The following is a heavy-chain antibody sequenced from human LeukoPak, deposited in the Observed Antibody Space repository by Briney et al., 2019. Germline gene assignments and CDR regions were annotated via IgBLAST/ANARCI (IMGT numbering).Heavy chain of an antibody. CDR1: GGSFSGYY. D-gene: IGHD6-13*01. CDR2: INHSGST. V-gene: IGHV4-34*01. Sequence: SETLSLTCAVYGGSFSGYYWSWIRQPPGKGLEWIGEINHSGSTNYNPSLKSRVTISVDTSKDQFSLKLSSVTAADTAVYYCARSSLANYWGQGTLVTVSS. CDR3: ARSSLANY. J-gene: IGHJ4*02.